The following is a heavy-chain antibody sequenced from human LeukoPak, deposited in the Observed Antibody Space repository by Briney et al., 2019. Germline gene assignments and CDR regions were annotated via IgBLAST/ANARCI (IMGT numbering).Heavy chain of an antibody. CDR1: GFTVSSDY. CDR3: ARRAGAYSHPYDY. Sequence: GGSLRLSCAASGFTVSSDYMSWVRQAPGKGLEWVSVFYDDGSTYCADSLKGRFTISGDNSKNTLYLQMNSLRAEDTAVYYCARRAGAYSHPYDYWGQGTLVTVSS. V-gene: IGHV3-53*01. CDR2: FYDDGST. D-gene: IGHD4/OR15-4a*01. J-gene: IGHJ4*02.